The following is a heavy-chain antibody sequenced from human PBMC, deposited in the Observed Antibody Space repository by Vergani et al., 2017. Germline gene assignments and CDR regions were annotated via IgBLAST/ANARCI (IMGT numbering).Heavy chain of an antibody. D-gene: IGHD2-8*01. Sequence: QVQLVQSGAEVKKPGSSVKVSCKASGVTFSSYAISWVRQAPGQGLEWMGGIIPIFGTANYAQKFQGRVTITADESTSTAYMELSSLRSEDTAVYYCARALRYCTNGVCYSRAHFDYWGQGTLVTVSS. V-gene: IGHV1-69*01. CDR2: IIPIFGTA. CDR3: ARALRYCTNGVCYSRAHFDY. J-gene: IGHJ4*02. CDR1: GVTFSSYA.